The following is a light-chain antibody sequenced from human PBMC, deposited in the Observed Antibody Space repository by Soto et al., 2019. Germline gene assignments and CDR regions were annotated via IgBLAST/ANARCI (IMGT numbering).Light chain of an antibody. CDR1: SSDVGGYNY. J-gene: IGLJ3*02. CDR2: EVS. Sequence: QSALTQPASVYGSPGQSITISCTGTSSDVGGYNYVSWFQQHPGKAPKLKIYEVSNRPSGVSNRFSGSKSGNTASLTISELQAEDEADYYCTSFTTISTWVFGGGTKVTVL. CDR3: TSFTTISTWV. V-gene: IGLV2-14*01.